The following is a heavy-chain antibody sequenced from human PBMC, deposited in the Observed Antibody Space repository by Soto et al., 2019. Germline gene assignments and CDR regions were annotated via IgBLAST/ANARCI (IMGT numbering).Heavy chain of an antibody. CDR1: GVSISSGDYY. J-gene: IGHJ4*02. CDR2: IYYSENT. D-gene: IGHD3-22*01. V-gene: IGHV4-30-4*01. Sequence: PSETLSLTCSVSGVSISSGDYYWSWIRQPPGKGLEWIGYIYYSENTYSNPSLKSRVAISGDTSKNQFSLKLSSVTAADTAVYYCARDYSGYSLFDSWGQGILVTVSS. CDR3: ARDYSGYSLFDS.